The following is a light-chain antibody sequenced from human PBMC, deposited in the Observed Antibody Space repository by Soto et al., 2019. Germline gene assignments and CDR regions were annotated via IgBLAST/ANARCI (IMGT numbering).Light chain of an antibody. V-gene: IGKV1-5*03. J-gene: IGKJ1*01. CDR1: QSISSW. CDR3: QQYNTYSWA. Sequence: DIQITQSPSTLSASEGDRVTITCRASQSISSWLAWYQQKPGKAPKLLIYKASSLESGVPSRFSGSGSGTEFTLTISSLRADDLATYYCQQYNTYSWAFGQGTKVDI. CDR2: KAS.